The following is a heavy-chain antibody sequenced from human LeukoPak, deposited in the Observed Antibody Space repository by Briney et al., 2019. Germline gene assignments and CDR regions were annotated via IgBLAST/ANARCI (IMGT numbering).Heavy chain of an antibody. CDR1: GFTFSNAW. V-gene: IGHV3-15*01. J-gene: IGHJ4*02. CDR3: TTEILVVVAATRDY. Sequence: GGSLRLSCAASGFTFSNAWMSWVRQAPGKGLEWVGRIKSKNDGGTTDYAAPVKGRFTISRDDSKNTLYLQMNSLKTEDTAVYYCTTEILVVVAATRDYWGQGTLVTVSS. D-gene: IGHD2-15*01. CDR2: IKSKNDGGTT.